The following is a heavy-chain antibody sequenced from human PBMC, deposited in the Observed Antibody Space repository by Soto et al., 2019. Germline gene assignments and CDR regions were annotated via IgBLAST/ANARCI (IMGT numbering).Heavy chain of an antibody. V-gene: IGHV6-1*01. J-gene: IGHJ5*02. Sequence: SQTLSLTCAISGDSVSSNSAAWNWIRQSPSRGLEWLGRTYYRSKWYNDYAVSVKSRITINPDTSKNQFSLQLNSVTPEDTAVYYCARGTSLYSSGWYSNWFDPWGQGTLVTVSS. CDR2: TYYRSKWYN. CDR3: ARGTSLYSSGWYSNWFDP. CDR1: GDSVSSNSAA. D-gene: IGHD6-19*01.